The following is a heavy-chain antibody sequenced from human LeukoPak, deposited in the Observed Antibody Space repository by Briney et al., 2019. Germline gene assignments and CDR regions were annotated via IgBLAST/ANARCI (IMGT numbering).Heavy chain of an antibody. CDR3: AKDQAAVDSSWQVWYYYYGMDV. Sequence: PGGSLRLSCAASGFTFSSYGMHWVRQAPGKGLEWVAVISYDGSNKYYADSVKGRFTISRDNSKNTLYLQMNSLRAEDTAVYYCAKDQAAVDSSWQVWYYYYGMDVWGKGTTVNVSS. V-gene: IGHV3-30*18. J-gene: IGHJ6*04. CDR1: GFTFSSYG. CDR2: ISYDGSNK. D-gene: IGHD6-13*01.